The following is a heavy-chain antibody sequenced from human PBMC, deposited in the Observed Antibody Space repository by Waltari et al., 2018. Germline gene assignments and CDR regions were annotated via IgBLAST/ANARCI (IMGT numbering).Heavy chain of an antibody. CDR1: GGSISNYY. J-gene: IGHJ4*02. V-gene: IGHV4-4*07. D-gene: IGHD1-26*01. Sequence: QVQLQESGPGLVKPSETLSLTCAVSGGSISNYYWSWIRQPAGKGLEWIGRIYSSGSTNVHSSRKSRVTMSVDTSKTLFSLKLTSVTAADTAVYFCARGWEPGRGYFDFWGQGILVTVSS. CDR3: ARGWEPGRGYFDF. CDR2: IYSSGST.